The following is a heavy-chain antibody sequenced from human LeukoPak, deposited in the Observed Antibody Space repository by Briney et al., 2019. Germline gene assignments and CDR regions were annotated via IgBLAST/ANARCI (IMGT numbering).Heavy chain of an antibody. Sequence: PGGSLRLSCEVSGFTFNTAWMSWVRQAPGEGLEWVGRIKSKNDGETTDYAAPVKGRFTISRDDSKNTLYLQMTSLKTEDTAVYYCITVGGHVGFDYWGQGNLVTVSS. CDR2: IKSKNDGETT. CDR1: GFTFNTAW. V-gene: IGHV3-15*01. CDR3: ITVGGHVGFDY. D-gene: IGHD5-12*01. J-gene: IGHJ4*02.